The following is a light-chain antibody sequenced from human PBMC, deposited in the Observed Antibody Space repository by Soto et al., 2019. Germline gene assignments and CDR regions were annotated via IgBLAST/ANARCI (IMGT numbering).Light chain of an antibody. Sequence: IVLTQSPAPLSLSPGERATLSCRASQSVSSYLAWYQQKPGQAPRLLIYDASSRATGIPDRFSGSGSGTDFTLTISRLEPEDVAVYYCQQYGSSPRTFGQGTKVDI. V-gene: IGKV3-20*01. CDR3: QQYGSSPRT. CDR1: QSVSSY. CDR2: DAS. J-gene: IGKJ1*01.